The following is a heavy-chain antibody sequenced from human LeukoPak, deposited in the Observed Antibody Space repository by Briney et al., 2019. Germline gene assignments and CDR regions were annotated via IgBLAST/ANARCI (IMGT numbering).Heavy chain of an antibody. D-gene: IGHD1-26*01. CDR1: GFTFSDYS. CDR3: ARDKLGAADY. Sequence: GGSLRLSCAASGFTFSDYSLHWVRQAPGKGLEDVSVISSNGGSTYYANSVKGRFTISRDNSKNTLYLQMGSLRAEDMAVYYCARDKLGAADYWGQGTLVTVSS. V-gene: IGHV3-64*01. CDR2: ISSNGGST. J-gene: IGHJ4*02.